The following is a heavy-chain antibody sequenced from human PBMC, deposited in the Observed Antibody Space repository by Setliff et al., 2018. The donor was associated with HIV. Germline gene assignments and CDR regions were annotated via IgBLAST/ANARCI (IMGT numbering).Heavy chain of an antibody. V-gene: IGHV4-39*02. D-gene: IGHD2-15*01. CDR2: IYYSGRT. CDR1: GGSISSSSYY. Sequence: SETLSLTCTVSGGSISSSSYYWGWIRQPPGKGLEWIGSIYYSGRTYYNPSLKSRFTISRDNSKNTLYLQMNSLRAEDTAVFYCARDSGYCSGDSCYSGLDYWGQGTLVTVSS. CDR3: ARDSGYCSGDSCYSGLDY. J-gene: IGHJ4*02.